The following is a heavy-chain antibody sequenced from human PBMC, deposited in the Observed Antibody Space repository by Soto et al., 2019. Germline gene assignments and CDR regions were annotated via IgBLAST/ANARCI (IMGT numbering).Heavy chain of an antibody. V-gene: IGHV3-9*01. Sequence: LRLSCAASGFTFDDYAMHWVRQAPGKGLEWVSGISWNSGSIGYADSVKGRFTISRDNAKNSLYLQMNSLRAEDTALYYCARGVAGSGFDLWGQGTLVTVSS. CDR1: GFTFDDYA. D-gene: IGHD6-19*01. CDR2: ISWNSGSI. J-gene: IGHJ4*02. CDR3: ARGVAGSGFDL.